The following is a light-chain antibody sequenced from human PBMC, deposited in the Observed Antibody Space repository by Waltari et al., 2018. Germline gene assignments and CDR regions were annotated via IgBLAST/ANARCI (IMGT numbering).Light chain of an antibody. Sequence: QSALTQPAPVSGSPGQSITISCTGPSSDVGSYNLVSWYQQHPGKAPKLMIYEDNKRPSGVSNRFSGSKSGNTASLTISGLQAEDEADYYCCSYAGSSIWVFGGGTKLTVL. V-gene: IGLV2-23*01. CDR1: SSDVGSYNL. CDR2: EDN. J-gene: IGLJ3*02. CDR3: CSYAGSSIWV.